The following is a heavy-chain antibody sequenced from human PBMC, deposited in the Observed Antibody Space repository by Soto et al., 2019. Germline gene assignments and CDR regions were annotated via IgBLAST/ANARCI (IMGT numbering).Heavy chain of an antibody. CDR3: AKEPDYGDYFDF. Sequence: EVQLLESGGGLVQPGGSLRLSCAASGFTFSSYAMSWVRQAPGKGLEWVSAISGSGGSTYYADSVKGRFTISRDNSKNTLCPQMTSLRAEYKAVYYFAKEPDYGDYFDFSGHGNLVTVS. J-gene: IGHJ4*01. D-gene: IGHD4-17*01. V-gene: IGHV3-23*01. CDR2: ISGSGGST. CDR1: GFTFSSYA.